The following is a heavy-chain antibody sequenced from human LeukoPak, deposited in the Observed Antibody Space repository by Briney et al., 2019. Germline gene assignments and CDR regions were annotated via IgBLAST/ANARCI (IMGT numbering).Heavy chain of an antibody. J-gene: IGHJ4*02. CDR2: IYHSGST. CDR3: ARTRSGSGYYLDY. Sequence: PSETLSLTCAVSGGSISSGGYSWSWIRQPPGKGLEWIGYIYHSGSTYYNPSLKSRVTISVDRSKNQFPLKLSSVTAADTAVYYCARTRSGSGYYLDYWGQGTLVTVSS. D-gene: IGHD3-22*01. CDR1: GGSISSGGYS. V-gene: IGHV4-30-2*01.